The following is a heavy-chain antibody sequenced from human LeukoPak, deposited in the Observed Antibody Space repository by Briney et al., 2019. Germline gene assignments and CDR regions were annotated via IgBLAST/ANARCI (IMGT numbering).Heavy chain of an antibody. J-gene: IGHJ5*02. CDR3: ARDHGVNYIS. Sequence: PSETLSLTCTVSGDSISSGTFYWGWIRQPPGKGLEWIASIYHSGSTYYNPSLKSRVTISVDTSKNQFSLKLSSVTAADTAVYYCARDHGVNYISWGQGTLVTVSS. V-gene: IGHV4-38-2*02. CDR2: IYHSGST. CDR1: GDSISSGTFY. D-gene: IGHD4/OR15-4a*01.